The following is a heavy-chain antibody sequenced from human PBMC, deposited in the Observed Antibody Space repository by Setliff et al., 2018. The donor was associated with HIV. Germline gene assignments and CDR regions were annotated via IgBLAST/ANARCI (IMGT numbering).Heavy chain of an antibody. D-gene: IGHD1-7*01. CDR1: GYSISSGHC. Sequence: KPSETLSLTCAVSGYSISSGHCWSWIRQPPGEGLEWIGSVSPGGTTYYNPSLKSRVTISVDTSQNQVSLKLTSVTAADTAVYYCARGGATGTTRLDYWGQGTLVTVSS. CDR2: VSPGGTT. J-gene: IGHJ4*02. V-gene: IGHV4-38-2*01. CDR3: ARGGATGTTRLDY.